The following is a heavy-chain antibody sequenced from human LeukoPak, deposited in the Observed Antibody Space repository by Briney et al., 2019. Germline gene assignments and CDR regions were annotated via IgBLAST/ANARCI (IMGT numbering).Heavy chain of an antibody. CDR1: GGSFSSYY. CDR3: ARDHFHYYYYMDV. J-gene: IGHJ6*03. D-gene: IGHD2/OR15-2a*01. CDR2: INHSGST. V-gene: IGHV4-34*01. Sequence: LETLSLTCAVYGGSFSSYYWSWIRQPPGKGLKWNGEINHSGSTNYNPSLKSRVTISVDTSKNQFSLKLSSVTAADTAVYYCARDHFHYYYYMDVRGKGTTVTVSS.